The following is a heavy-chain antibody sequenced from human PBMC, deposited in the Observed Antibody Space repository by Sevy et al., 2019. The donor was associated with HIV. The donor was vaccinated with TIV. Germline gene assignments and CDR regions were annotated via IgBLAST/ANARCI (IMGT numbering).Heavy chain of an antibody. CDR1: GFTFSSYA. V-gene: IGHV3-30-3*01. D-gene: IGHD5-18*01. CDR2: ISYDGSNK. CDR3: ARASLPRVIRLSLGGGDFDY. J-gene: IGHJ4*02. Sequence: GGSLRLSCAASGFTFSSYAMHWVRQAPGKGLEWVAVISYDGSNKYYADSVKGRFTISRDNSKNMLYLQMNCLRAEDTGVYYCARASLPRVIRLSLGGGDFDYWGQGTLVTVSS.